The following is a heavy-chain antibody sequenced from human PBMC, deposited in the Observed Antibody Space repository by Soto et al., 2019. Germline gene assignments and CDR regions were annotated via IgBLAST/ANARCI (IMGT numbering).Heavy chain of an antibody. CDR1: GGSISSSNW. CDR2: IYHSGST. J-gene: IGHJ4*02. V-gene: IGHV4-4*02. CDR3: ARRIAAAGMDY. Sequence: QVQLQESGPGLVKPSGTLSLTCAVSGGSISSSNWWSWVRQPPGKGLEWIGEIYHSGSTYYNPSLTSXXTXSXXKSKNQFRLKLSSVTAADTAVYYCARRIAAAGMDYWGQGTLVTVSS. D-gene: IGHD6-13*01.